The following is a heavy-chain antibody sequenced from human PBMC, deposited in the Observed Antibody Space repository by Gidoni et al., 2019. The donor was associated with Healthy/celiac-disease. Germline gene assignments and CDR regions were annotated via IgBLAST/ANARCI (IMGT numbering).Heavy chain of an antibody. V-gene: IGHV1-69*08. D-gene: IGHD6-13*01. J-gene: IGHJ6*02. Sequence: QVQLVQSGAEVKKPGSSVTVSCKASGGTFSSSTISWVRQAPGQGLEWMGRIIPILGIANYAQKFQGRVTITADKSTSTAYMELSSLRSEDTAVYYCARDRDSSSWYGGHYYYYGMDVWGQGTTVTVSS. CDR2: IIPILGIA. CDR1: GGTFSSST. CDR3: ARDRDSSSWYGGHYYYYGMDV.